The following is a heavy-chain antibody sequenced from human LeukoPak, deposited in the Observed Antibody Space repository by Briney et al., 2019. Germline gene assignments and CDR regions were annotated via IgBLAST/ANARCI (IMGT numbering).Heavy chain of an antibody. CDR1: GFSFSMFW. CDR3: ARFFWSGYLFDY. J-gene: IGHJ4*02. CDR2: ISSSGSTI. V-gene: IGHV3-48*03. Sequence: GGSLRLSCAASGFSFSMFWMSLVRQAPGKGLEWVSYISSSGSTIYYADSVKGRFNISRDNAKNSLYLQMNSLRAEDTAVYYCARFFWSGYLFDYWGQGTLVTVSS. D-gene: IGHD3-3*01.